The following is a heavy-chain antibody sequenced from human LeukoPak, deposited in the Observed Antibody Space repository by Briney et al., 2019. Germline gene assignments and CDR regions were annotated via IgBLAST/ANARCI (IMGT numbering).Heavy chain of an antibody. Sequence: PSGTLSLTCAVSGGSISSSNWWSWVRQPPGKGLQWVSGISGSGDSTYYADSVKGRFTISRDNSKNTLYLQMNSLGAEDTALYYCAKDRPKWERRAFDIWGQGTMVTVSS. CDR1: GGSISSSN. CDR2: ISGSGDST. CDR3: AKDRPKWERRAFDI. V-gene: IGHV3-23*01. D-gene: IGHD1-26*01. J-gene: IGHJ3*02.